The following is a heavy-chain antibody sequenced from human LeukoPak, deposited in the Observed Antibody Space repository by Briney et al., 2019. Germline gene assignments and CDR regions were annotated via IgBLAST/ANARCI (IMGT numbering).Heavy chain of an antibody. J-gene: IGHJ4*02. V-gene: IGHV3-30-3*01. CDR1: GFTFSSYA. CDR3: ARDLINGTPDY. CDR2: ISYDGSNK. Sequence: GGSLRLSCAASGFTFSSYAMHWVRQAPGKGLEGWAVISYDGSNKYYADSVKGRFTSSRDNSKNTLYLQMNSLRAEDTAVYYCARDLINGTPDYWGQGTLVTVSS. D-gene: IGHD1-1*01.